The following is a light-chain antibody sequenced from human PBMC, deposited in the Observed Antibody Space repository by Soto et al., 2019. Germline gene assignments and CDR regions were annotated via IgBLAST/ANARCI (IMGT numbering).Light chain of an antibody. J-gene: IGLJ1*01. CDR2: DDS. CDR3: QVWDRESEHYV. Sequence: SYELTQPPSVSVAPGQTARIPCGGTNIGSKSAHWYQQRPGQAPVMVVYDDSDRPSGIPERFSGSNSGDTATLSISRVEAGDEADYYCQVWDRESEHYVFGTGTKVTVL. V-gene: IGLV3-21*02. CDR1: NIGSKS.